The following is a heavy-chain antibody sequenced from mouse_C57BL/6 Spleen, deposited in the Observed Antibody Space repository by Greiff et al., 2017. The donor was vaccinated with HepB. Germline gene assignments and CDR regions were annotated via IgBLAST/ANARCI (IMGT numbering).Heavy chain of an antibody. V-gene: IGHV5-4*01. J-gene: IGHJ2*01. CDR2: ISDGGSYT. CDR1: GFTFSSYA. CDR3: ARVGVTTNFDY. D-gene: IGHD2-2*01. Sequence: EVQLVESGGGLVKPGGSLKLSCAASGFTFSSYAMSWVRQTPEKRLEWVATISDGGSYTYYPDNVKGRFTISRDNAKNNLYLQMSHLKSEDTAMYYCARVGVTTNFDYWGQGTTLTVSS.